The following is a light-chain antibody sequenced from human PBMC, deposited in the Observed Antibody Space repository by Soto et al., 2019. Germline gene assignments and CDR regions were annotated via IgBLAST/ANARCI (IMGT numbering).Light chain of an antibody. CDR3: QRTYNAPLT. Sequence: DIQLTQSPSSLSASVGDRVTITCRVSQGISSSLNWCRQKPGKVPKLLIYSASNLQSGVPSRFSGSGSGTDFTLTISSLQPEDAATYYGQRTYNAPLTFGGGTKVDIK. CDR1: QGISSS. CDR2: SAS. V-gene: IGKV1-27*01. J-gene: IGKJ4*01.